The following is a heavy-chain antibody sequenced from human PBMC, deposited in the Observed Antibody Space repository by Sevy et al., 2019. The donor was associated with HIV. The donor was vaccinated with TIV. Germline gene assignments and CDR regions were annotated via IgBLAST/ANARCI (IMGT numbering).Heavy chain of an antibody. Sequence: SGPTLVNPTQTLTLTCTFSGFSLSTSGVGVGWIRQPPGKALEWLALIYWDDDKRYSPSLKSRLTITKDTSKNQVVLKMTNMDPVDTATYYCAHSPRYGGRAYDAFDIWGQGTMVTVSS. CDR1: GFSLSTSGVG. CDR2: IYWDDDK. J-gene: IGHJ3*02. D-gene: IGHD4-17*01. CDR3: AHSPRYGGRAYDAFDI. V-gene: IGHV2-5*02.